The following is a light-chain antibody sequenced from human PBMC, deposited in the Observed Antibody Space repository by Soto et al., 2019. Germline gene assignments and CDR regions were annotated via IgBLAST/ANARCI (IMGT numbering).Light chain of an antibody. Sequence: DIQMTQSPSTLSASVGDRVTITCRASQSISSWLAWYQQKPGKAPKLLIYDASSLESGVPSRFSGSGSGTEFTLTISSLQPDDFATYYCQQYNRYPPTFGQGTKLEIK. CDR2: DAS. J-gene: IGKJ2*01. CDR1: QSISSW. CDR3: QQYNRYPPT. V-gene: IGKV1-5*01.